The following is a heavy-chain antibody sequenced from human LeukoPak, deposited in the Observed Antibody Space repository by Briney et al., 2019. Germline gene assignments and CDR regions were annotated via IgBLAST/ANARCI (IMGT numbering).Heavy chain of an antibody. J-gene: IGHJ4*02. V-gene: IGHV4-39*07. CDR2: IYYSGDT. CDR3: ARAPLIAARQDYYFDY. CDR1: GASISSGNYY. D-gene: IGHD6-6*01. Sequence: SETLSLTCTVSGASISSGNYYWGWIRQPPGKGLEWLGSIYYSGDTYNNPPLKSRVTISVDTAKSQFSLRLTSMTAADTAVYYCARAPLIAARQDYYFDYWGQGTLVTVSS.